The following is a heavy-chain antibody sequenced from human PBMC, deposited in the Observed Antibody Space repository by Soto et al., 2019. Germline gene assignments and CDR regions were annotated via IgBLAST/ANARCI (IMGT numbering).Heavy chain of an antibody. V-gene: IGHV3-23*01. CDR3: AKPDSSGWYYGMDV. CDR2: ITGSGYST. CDR1: GFTFTSYA. D-gene: IGHD6-19*01. Sequence: EVQLLESGGGLVQPGGSLRLSCAASGFTFTSYAMSWVRQAPGKGLEWVSTITGSGYSTYYADSVKGRFTISRDNSNNTLSLQMNSLRAEDTAVYYCAKPDSSGWYYGMDVWGQGTTVTVSS. J-gene: IGHJ6*02.